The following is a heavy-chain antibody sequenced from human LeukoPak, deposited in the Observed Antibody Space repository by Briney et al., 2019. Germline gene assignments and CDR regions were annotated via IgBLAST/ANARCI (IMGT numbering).Heavy chain of an antibody. J-gene: IGHJ1*01. CDR3: ATWCTVRGVIIRDFQH. Sequence: ASVKVSCKVSGYTLTELSMHWVRQAPGKGLEWMGGFDPEDGETIYAQKFQGRVTMTEDTSTDTAYMELSSLRSEDTAVYYCATWCTVRGVIIRDFQHWGQGTLVTVSS. D-gene: IGHD3-10*01. CDR2: FDPEDGET. V-gene: IGHV1-24*01. CDR1: GYTLTELS.